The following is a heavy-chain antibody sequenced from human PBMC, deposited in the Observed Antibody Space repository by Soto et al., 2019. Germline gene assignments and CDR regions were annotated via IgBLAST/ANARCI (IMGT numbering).Heavy chain of an antibody. CDR3: AGGGSRVLQAGAFDI. V-gene: IGHV1-46*01. J-gene: IGHJ3*02. CDR2: INPGAGSV. CDR1: GYTFTTKY. Sequence: VASVKVSCKSSGYTFTTKYMHWVRQAPGQGLEWMGMINPGAGSVSYAQRCQGRLTVTRDTSTSAVFMVLSSLRSEDTSVFYCAGGGSRVLQAGAFDIWGQGTMVTVSS.